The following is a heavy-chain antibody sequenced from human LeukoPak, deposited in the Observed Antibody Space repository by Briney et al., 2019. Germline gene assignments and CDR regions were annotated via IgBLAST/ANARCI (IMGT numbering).Heavy chain of an antibody. V-gene: IGHV3-30-3*01. Sequence: GGSLRLSCAASGFTFSSYAMHWVRQAPGKGLEWVAVVSYDGSNKYYADSVKGRFTISRDNAKNTLFLQMNSLRAEDTAVYYCARGGSSSWYGSWGQGTLVTVSS. CDR3: ARGGSSSWYGS. CDR2: VSYDGSNK. J-gene: IGHJ5*01. D-gene: IGHD6-13*01. CDR1: GFTFSSYA.